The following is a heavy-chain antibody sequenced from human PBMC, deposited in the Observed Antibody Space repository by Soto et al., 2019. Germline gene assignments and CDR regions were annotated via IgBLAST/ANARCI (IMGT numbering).Heavy chain of an antibody. V-gene: IGHV1-46*01. J-gene: IGHJ6*02. Sequence: QGQLVQSGAEMKTPGASAEVSCKASGYRFVDYYSHWVRQAPGQGLEWLGIINPRGGDSRYAKKFEGRVTMTMDTSTSTVYMVVRSLATEDMVVYYCARVHGGGDCCPGEWFYCYGMDVWGQGTTVTVSS. CDR2: INPRGGDS. CDR3: ARVHGGGDCCPGEWFYCYGMDV. CDR1: GYRFVDYY. D-gene: IGHD2-21*01.